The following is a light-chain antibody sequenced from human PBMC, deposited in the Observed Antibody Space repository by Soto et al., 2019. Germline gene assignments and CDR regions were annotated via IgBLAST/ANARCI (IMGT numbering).Light chain of an antibody. CDR2: DAS. CDR1: QTIRSD. V-gene: IGKV3-15*01. CDR3: HQYNTWPLT. J-gene: IGKJ4*01. Sequence: LSVSPGERATLSCRASQTIRSDLAWYQQKPGQAPRLLISDASTRATGIPARFNGSGSGTEFTLVSSSLQSEDFAIDYCHQYNTWPLTFGGGTKVDIK.